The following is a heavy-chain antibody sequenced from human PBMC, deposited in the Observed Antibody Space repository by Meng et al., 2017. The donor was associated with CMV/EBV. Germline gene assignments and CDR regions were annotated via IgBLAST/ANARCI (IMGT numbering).Heavy chain of an antibody. CDR2: IWYDGSNK. CDR3: AREGIGYYGSGSYYFDY. J-gene: IGHJ4*02. D-gene: IGHD3-10*01. CDR1: GFTFSSYG. V-gene: IGHV3-33*01. Sequence: GGSLRLSCAASGFTFSSYGMHWVRQAPGKGLEWVAVIWYDGSNKYYADSVKGRFTISRDNSKNTLYLQMNSLRAEDTAVYYCAREGIGYYGSGSYYFDYWGQGTLVTVSS.